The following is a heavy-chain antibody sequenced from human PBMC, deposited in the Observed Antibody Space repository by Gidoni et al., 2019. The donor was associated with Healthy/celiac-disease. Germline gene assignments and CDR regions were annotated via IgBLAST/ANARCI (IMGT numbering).Heavy chain of an antibody. V-gene: IGHV3-43*01. CDR1: GFTFDDYT. D-gene: IGHD2-15*01. J-gene: IGHJ6*02. CDR3: AKDIQARIEYRWHFYYGMDV. CDR2: ISWDGGST. Sequence: EVQLVESGGVVVQPGGSLRLSCAASGFTFDDYTMHWVRQVPGKGLEWVSLISWDGGSTYYADSVKGRFTISRDNSKNSLYLQMNSLRTEDTALYYCAKDIQARIEYRWHFYYGMDVWGQGTTVTVSS.